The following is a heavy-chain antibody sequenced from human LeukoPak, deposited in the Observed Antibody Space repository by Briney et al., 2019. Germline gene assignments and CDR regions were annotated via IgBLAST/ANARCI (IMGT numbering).Heavy chain of an antibody. CDR2: IIPIFGTA. CDR3: ARMYSSGQNWFDP. D-gene: IGHD6-19*01. V-gene: IGHV1-69*13. CDR1: GGTFSSYA. J-gene: IGHJ5*02. Sequence: ASVKVSCKASGGTFSSYAISWVRQAPGQGLEWMGGIIPIFGTANYAQKFQGRVTITADESTSTAYMELSSLRSEDTAVYYCARMYSSGQNWFDPWGQGTLVTVSS.